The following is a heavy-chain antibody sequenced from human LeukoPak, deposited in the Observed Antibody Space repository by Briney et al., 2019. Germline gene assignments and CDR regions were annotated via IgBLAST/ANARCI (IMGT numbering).Heavy chain of an antibody. CDR3: ARPSYSGSPFGMDV. J-gene: IGHJ6*01. CDR2: IHVYKGNT. CDR1: GYTFSSYG. V-gene: IGHV1-18*01. D-gene: IGHD1-26*01. Sequence: ASVKVSCKASGYTFSSYGISWVRQAPGLGLEWMGWIHVYKGNTNYAQKLQGRVTMTTDTSTSTAYMELRSLRSDDTAIYYCARPSYSGSPFGMDVWGQGTTLTVSS.